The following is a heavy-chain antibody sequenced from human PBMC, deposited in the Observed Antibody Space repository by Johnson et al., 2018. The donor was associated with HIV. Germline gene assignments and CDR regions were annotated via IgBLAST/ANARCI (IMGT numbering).Heavy chain of an antibody. V-gene: IGHV3-20*04. D-gene: IGHD2-2*01. J-gene: IGHJ3*02. CDR3: AREDIVVVPAVRSAFDI. CDR1: GFTFDDYG. CDR2: LNWNGATR. Sequence: VQLVESGGGLVQPGGSLRLSCAGSGFTFDDYGMSWVRQAPGKGLEWVSGLNWNGATRGYADSVMGRFTISRDNAKNSLYLQMDSLRAEDTAVYYCAREDIVVVPAVRSAFDIWGQGTMGTVSS.